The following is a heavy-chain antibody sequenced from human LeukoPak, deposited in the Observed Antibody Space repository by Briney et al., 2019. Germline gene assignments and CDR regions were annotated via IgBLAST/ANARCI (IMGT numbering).Heavy chain of an antibody. Sequence: PSETLSLTCTVSGASISSSGDYWGWIRQPPGKGLEWIGSIYYSGSTYYNPSLKSRVTISVDTSKNQFSLKLSSVTAADTAVYYCARQIFPPRKAFDIWGQGTMVTVSS. CDR3: ARQIFPPRKAFDI. D-gene: IGHD3-3*01. J-gene: IGHJ3*02. V-gene: IGHV4-39*01. CDR1: GASISSSGDY. CDR2: IYYSGST.